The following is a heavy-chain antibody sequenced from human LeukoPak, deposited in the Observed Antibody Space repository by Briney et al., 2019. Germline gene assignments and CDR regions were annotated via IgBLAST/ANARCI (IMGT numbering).Heavy chain of an antibody. D-gene: IGHD5-18*01. Sequence: PSETLSLTCTVSGDSISSRSYYWGWIRQPPGKGLGWIGSIYYSGSTYYNPSLKSRVTISVDTSKNQFSLKLSSVTAADTAVYYCARLRKQLWLGPRKNHDAFDIWGQGTMVTVSS. J-gene: IGHJ3*02. CDR3: ARLRKQLWLGPRKNHDAFDI. V-gene: IGHV4-39*07. CDR2: IYYSGST. CDR1: GDSISSRSYY.